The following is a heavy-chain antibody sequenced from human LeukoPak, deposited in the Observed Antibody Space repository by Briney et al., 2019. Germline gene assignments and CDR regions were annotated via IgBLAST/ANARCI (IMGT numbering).Heavy chain of an antibody. CDR3: ASDLDYGDIDDSFDV. J-gene: IGHJ3*01. CDR1: GFTFSSYW. CDR2: IRYDGSNK. D-gene: IGHD4-17*01. Sequence: GGSLRLSCAASGFTFSSYWMSWVRQAPGKGLEWVAFIRYDGSNKYYADSVKGRFTISRDNSKNTLYLQMNSLRAEDTAAYHCASDLDYGDIDDSFDVWGQGTMVTVSS. V-gene: IGHV3-30*02.